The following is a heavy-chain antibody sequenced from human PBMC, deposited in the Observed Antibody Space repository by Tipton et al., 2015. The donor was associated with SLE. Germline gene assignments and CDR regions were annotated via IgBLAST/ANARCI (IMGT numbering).Heavy chain of an antibody. CDR2: IYYSGSP. CDR1: GGSISSSSYY. D-gene: IGHD1-26*01. J-gene: IGHJ2*01. V-gene: IGHV4-39*01. CDR3: ARRGVGATYWYFDL. Sequence: TLSLTCIVSGGSISSSSYYWGWIRQPPGKGLEYIGSIYYSGSPYYNPSLKSRVTISLDTSKNQFSLKLSSVTAADTAVYYCARRGVGATYWYFDLWGRGTLVTVSS.